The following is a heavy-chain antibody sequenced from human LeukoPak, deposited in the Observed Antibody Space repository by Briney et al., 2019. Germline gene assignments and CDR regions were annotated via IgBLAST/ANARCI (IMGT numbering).Heavy chain of an antibody. V-gene: IGHV4-30-4*01. Sequence: PSETLSRTCTVSGGSSSSGDYYWSWIRQPPGKGLEWIGYIYYSGSTYYNLSLKSRVTISVDTSKNQFSLKLSSVTAADTAVYYCARSVGAFDYWGQGTLVTVSS. CDR1: GGSSSSGDYY. CDR3: ARSVGAFDY. J-gene: IGHJ4*02. D-gene: IGHD1-26*01. CDR2: IYYSGST.